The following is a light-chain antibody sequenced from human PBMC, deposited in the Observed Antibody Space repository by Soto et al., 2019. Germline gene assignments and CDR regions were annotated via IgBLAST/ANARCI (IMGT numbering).Light chain of an antibody. CDR1: QIVISN. CDR2: DAS. CDR3: QQRRNWPPGIP. Sequence: EIVFTQSPAPLYLSPGEGATLSCRARQIVISNLACYQQKTGQARMLLTYDASSMATGIPDRFGGSRSETGFTLTISRLEPADFAVYNRQQRRNWPPGIPFGQATRLEIK. V-gene: IGKV3-11*01. J-gene: IGKJ5*01.